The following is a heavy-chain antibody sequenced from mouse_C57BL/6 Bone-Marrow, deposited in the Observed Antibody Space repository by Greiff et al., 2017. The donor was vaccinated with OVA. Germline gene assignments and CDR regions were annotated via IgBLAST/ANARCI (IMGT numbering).Heavy chain of an antibody. Sequence: QVQLQQSGAELVKPGASVKMSCKASGYTFTSYWITWVKQSPGHGLEWIGDIYPGSGSTTYNEKFKGKATLTVDTSSSTAYMQLSSLTSEDSAVYYCARRACLLPLYWYFDVWGTGTTVTVSS. J-gene: IGHJ1*03. V-gene: IGHV1-55*01. CDR1: GYTFTSYW. CDR3: ARRACLLPLYWYFDV. D-gene: IGHD1-2*01. CDR2: IYPGSGST.